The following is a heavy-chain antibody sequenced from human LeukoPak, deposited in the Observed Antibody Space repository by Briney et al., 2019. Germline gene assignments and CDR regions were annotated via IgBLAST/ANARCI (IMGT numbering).Heavy chain of an antibody. CDR2: IWYDGSNK. CDR1: GFTFSSYG. D-gene: IGHD3-22*01. CDR3: ARDYYDSSGYYYPLHGMGV. V-gene: IGHV3-33*01. Sequence: PGRSLRLSCAASGFTFSSYGMHWVRQAPGKGLEWVAVIWYDGSNKYYADSVKGRFTISRDNSKNTLYLQMNSLRAEDTAVYYCARDYYDSSGYYYPLHGMGVWGQGTTVTVSS. J-gene: IGHJ6*02.